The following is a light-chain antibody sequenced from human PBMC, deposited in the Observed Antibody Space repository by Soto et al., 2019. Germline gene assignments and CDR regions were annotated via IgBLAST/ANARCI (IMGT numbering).Light chain of an antibody. CDR2: GAS. V-gene: IGKV3-20*01. CDR1: QRVSSSY. J-gene: IGKJ5*01. Sequence: EIVLTQSPGTLSLSPGERATLSCRASQRVSSSYLAWYQQKPGQAPRLLIYGASSRATGIPDRFSGSGFGTDFTLSICRLEPEDFAVYYCQQYGSSPITFGQGTRLEIK. CDR3: QQYGSSPIT.